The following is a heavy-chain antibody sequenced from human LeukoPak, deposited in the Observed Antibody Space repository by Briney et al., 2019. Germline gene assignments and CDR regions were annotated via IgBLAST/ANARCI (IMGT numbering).Heavy chain of an antibody. V-gene: IGHV3-43*02. CDR1: GFTSYDYV. CDR3: VRALPADPVGLDV. CDR2: ISGNGGLT. J-gene: IGHJ6*02. Sequence: PGGSLRFSCAASGFTSYDYVMHWVRQPPGKGLEWVSLISGNGGLTYYADSVKGRFTISRDNSKNSLYLQMNSLTSEDSALYYCVRALPADPVGLDVWGQGTTVSVSS.